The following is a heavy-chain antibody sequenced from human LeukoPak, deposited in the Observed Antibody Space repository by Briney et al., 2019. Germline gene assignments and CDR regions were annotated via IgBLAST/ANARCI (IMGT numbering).Heavy chain of an antibody. CDR1: GGSISSYY. J-gene: IGHJ3*02. CDR2: IYYSGST. D-gene: IGHD4-17*01. V-gene: IGHV4-59*12. CDR3: ATSYARDAFDI. Sequence: SSETLSLTCTVSGGSISSYYWSWIRQPPGKGLEWIGYIYYSGSTYYNPSLKSRVTISVDTSKNQFSLKLSSVTAADTAVYYCATSYARDAFDIWGQGTMVTVSS.